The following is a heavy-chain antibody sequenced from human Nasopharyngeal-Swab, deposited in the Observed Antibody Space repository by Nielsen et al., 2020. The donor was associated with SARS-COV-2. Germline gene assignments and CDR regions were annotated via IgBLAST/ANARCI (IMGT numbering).Heavy chain of an antibody. J-gene: IGHJ5*02. D-gene: IGHD3-3*01. V-gene: IGHV4-34*01. CDR1: GGSFSGYY. CDR3: ARGVKYDFWSGIRKYNWFDP. Sequence: GSLRLSCAVYGGSFSGYYWSWIRQPPGKGLEWIGEINHSGSTNYNPSLKSRVTISVDTSKNQFSLKLSSVTAADTAVYYCARGVKYDFWSGIRKYNWFDPWGQGTLVTVSS. CDR2: INHSGST.